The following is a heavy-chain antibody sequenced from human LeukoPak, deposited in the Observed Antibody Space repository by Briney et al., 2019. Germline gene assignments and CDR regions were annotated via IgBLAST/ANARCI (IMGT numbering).Heavy chain of an antibody. CDR1: GFTFSSYS. V-gene: IGHV3-21*01. J-gene: IGHJ3*02. Sequence: PGGSLRLSCAASGFTFSSYSMNWVRQAPGKGLEWVSSISSSSSYIYYADSVKGRFTISRDNAKNSLYLQMNSLRAEDTAVYYCARVRDDYPHAFDIWGQGTMVTVSS. D-gene: IGHD4-11*01. CDR3: ARVRDDYPHAFDI. CDR2: ISSSSSYI.